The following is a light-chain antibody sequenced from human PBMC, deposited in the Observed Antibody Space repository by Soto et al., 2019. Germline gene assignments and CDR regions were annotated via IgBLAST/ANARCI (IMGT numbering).Light chain of an antibody. CDR1: SSDVGGYNY. Sequence: QSALTQPASVSGSPGQSITISCTGTSSDVGGYNYASWYQQHPGKAPKLMIYDVSNRPSGVSNRFSGSKSGNTASLTISGLQAEDEADYYCSSYTSSSTSVFGTGTKVTVL. V-gene: IGLV2-14*01. J-gene: IGLJ1*01. CDR2: DVS. CDR3: SSYTSSSTSV.